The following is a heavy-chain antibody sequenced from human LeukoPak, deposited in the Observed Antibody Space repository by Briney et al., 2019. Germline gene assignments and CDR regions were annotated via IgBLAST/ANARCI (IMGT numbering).Heavy chain of an antibody. CDR2: ISYDGSNK. Sequence: GGSLRLSCAASGFTFSSYAMHWVRQAPGKGLEWVAVISYDGSNKYYADSVKGRFTISRDNSKNTLYLQMNSLRAEDTAVYYCARDSPREATITGYFDYWGQGTLVTVSS. CDR1: GFTFSSYA. D-gene: IGHD5-24*01. CDR3: ARDSPREATITGYFDY. V-gene: IGHV3-30*04. J-gene: IGHJ4*02.